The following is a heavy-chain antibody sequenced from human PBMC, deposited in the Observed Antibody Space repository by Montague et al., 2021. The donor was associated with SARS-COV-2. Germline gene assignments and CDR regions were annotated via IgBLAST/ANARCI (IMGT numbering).Heavy chain of an antibody. J-gene: IGHJ4*02. CDR2: ISSSSSYI. Sequence: SLRLSCAASGFTFSSYSMNWVRRAPGKGLEWVSSISSSSSYIYYADSVKGRFTISRDNAKNSLYLQMNSLRAEDTAVYYCARDQPPLYYYDSSGYPDYWGQGTLVTVSS. V-gene: IGHV3-21*01. CDR1: GFTFSSYS. CDR3: ARDQPPLYYYDSSGYPDY. D-gene: IGHD3-22*01.